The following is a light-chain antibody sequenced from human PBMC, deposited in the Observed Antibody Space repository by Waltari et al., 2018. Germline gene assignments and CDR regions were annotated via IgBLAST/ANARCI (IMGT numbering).Light chain of an antibody. CDR1: QSAGGN. CDR3: QQYNNWPPQDA. Sequence: EIVMTQSPATLCVSAGETATLSCRASQSAGGNLAWYQRKPGQAPRLLIYAASTRATGIPGRFSGSGSGTEFTLTISSLQSEDFAIYYCQQYNNWPPQDAFGQGTKLEIK. J-gene: IGKJ2*01. CDR2: AAS. V-gene: IGKV3-15*01.